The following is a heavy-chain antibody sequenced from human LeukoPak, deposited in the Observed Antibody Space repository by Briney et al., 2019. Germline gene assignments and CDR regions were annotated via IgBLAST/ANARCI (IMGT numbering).Heavy chain of an antibody. J-gene: IGHJ5*02. CDR1: GGSISSGSYY. CDR2: IYTSGST. Sequence: PSETLSLTCTVSGGSISSGSYYWSWIRQPAGKGLEWIGRIYTSGSTNYNPSVKSRVTVSVDTSRNQFSLKLSSVTAADTAVYYCARAGPFGNWFDPWGQGTLVTVSS. D-gene: IGHD3-10*01. V-gene: IGHV4-61*02. CDR3: ARAGPFGNWFDP.